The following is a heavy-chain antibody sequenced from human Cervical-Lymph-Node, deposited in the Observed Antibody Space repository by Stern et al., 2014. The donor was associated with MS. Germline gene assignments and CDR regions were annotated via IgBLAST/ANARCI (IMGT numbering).Heavy chain of an antibody. V-gene: IGHV7-4-1*02. D-gene: IGHD5-24*01. CDR1: GYTFTSYA. J-gene: IGHJ5*02. Sequence: VQLVESGSELKKPGASAQVSCKASGYTFTSYAMNWVRQAPGQGLEWLGSINTKTGKPTNSQGFAGQLVFSVATSVTTAYLQINSLEAADTAVYYCARDGRDTMFDPWGQGTLVTVSS. CDR3: ARDGRDTMFDP. CDR2: INTKTGKP.